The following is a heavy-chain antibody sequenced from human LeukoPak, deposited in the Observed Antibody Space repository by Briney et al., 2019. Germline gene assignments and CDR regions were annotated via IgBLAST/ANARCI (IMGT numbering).Heavy chain of an antibody. V-gene: IGHV3-53*01. CDR2: IYSGGST. D-gene: IGHD4-17*01. CDR1: GFTFSSYW. CDR3: ARGYGDYRYYYYYGMDV. Sequence: GGSLRLSCAASGFTFSSYWMNWVRQAPGKGLEWVSVIYSGGSTYYADSVKGRFTISRDNSKNTLYLQMNSLRAEDTAVYYCARGYGDYRYYYYYGMDVWGQGTTVTVSS. J-gene: IGHJ6*02.